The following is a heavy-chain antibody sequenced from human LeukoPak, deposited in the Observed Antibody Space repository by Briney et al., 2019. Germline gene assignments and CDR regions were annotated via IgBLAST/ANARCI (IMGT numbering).Heavy chain of an antibody. D-gene: IGHD6-13*01. Sequence: SQTLSLTCTVSGGSISSGDYYWSWIRQPPGKGLEWIGYIYYSGSTYYNPSLKSRVTISVDTSKNQFSLKLSSVTAADTAVYYCARGGAAAGTNGAFDIWGQGTMVTVSS. CDR1: GGSISSGDYY. CDR3: ARGGAAAGTNGAFDI. CDR2: IYYSGST. J-gene: IGHJ3*02. V-gene: IGHV4-30-4*08.